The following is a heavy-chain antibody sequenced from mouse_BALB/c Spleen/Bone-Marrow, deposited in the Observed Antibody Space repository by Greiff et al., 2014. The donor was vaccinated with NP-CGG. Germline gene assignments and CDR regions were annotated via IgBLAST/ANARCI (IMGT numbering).Heavy chain of an antibody. CDR3: ARRYFDV. CDR1: GYTFTSYW. CDR2: IAPGSGST. V-gene: IGHV1S41*01. J-gene: IGHJ1*01. Sequence: DLVKPGASVKLSCKASGYTFTSYWINWIKQRPGQGLEWIGRIAPGSGSTYYNEMFKGKATLTVDTSSSTAYIQLSSLSSKDSAVYFCARRYFDVWGAGTTVTVSS.